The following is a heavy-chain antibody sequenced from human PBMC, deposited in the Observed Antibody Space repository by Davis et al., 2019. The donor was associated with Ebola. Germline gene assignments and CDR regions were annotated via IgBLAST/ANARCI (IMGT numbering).Heavy chain of an antibody. CDR3: ARERYSGYEY. J-gene: IGHJ4*02. D-gene: IGHD5-12*01. CDR2: ISSSGSTI. Sequence: GGSLRLSCAASGFTFSDYYMSWIRKAQGKGLEWVSYISSSGSTIYYADPVKGRFTISRDNAKDSLYLQMNSLRAEDTAVYYCARERYSGYEYWGQGNLVTVSS. CDR1: GFTFSDYY. V-gene: IGHV3-11*01.